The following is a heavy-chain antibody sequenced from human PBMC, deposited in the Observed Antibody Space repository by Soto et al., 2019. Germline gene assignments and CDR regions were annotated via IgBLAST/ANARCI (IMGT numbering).Heavy chain of an antibody. CDR2: IIPWFGSG. CDR3: AREIHVADDGDTGYYLYGMAV. CDR1: GGTFGNYA. D-gene: IGHD4-17*01. V-gene: IGHV1-69*01. J-gene: IGHJ6*02. Sequence: QVQLVQSGAEVKKPGSSVKVSCTASGGTFGNYAISWVRQTPGQGLEWMGGIIPWFGSGNHAQQFQGRVTITADESTSTAYMEPRSLRSDDSGVYYCAREIHVADDGDTGYYLYGMAVWGLGTTVTVSS.